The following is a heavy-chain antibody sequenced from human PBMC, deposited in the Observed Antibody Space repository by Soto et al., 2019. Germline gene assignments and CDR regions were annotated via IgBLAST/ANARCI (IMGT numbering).Heavy chain of an antibody. J-gene: IGHJ4*02. CDR1: GYTFTGYY. CDR3: AREDIAVAGPFFDY. Sequence: ASVKVSCKASGYTFTGYYMHWVRQAPGQGLEWMGWINPNSGGTNYAQKFQGRVTITADESTSTAYMELSSLRSEDTAVYYCAREDIAVAGPFFDYWGQGTLVTVSS. V-gene: IGHV1-2*02. D-gene: IGHD6-19*01. CDR2: INPNSGGT.